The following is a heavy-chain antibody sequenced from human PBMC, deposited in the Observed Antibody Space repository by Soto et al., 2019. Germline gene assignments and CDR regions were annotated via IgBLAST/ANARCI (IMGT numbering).Heavy chain of an antibody. CDR1: GYTFTSHD. Sequence: QVQLVQSGAEVKKPGASVKVSCKASGYTFTSHDINWMRQATGQGLEWMGWMNPNSGHTNYAQKFQGRVTMTRDTSISTAYMELTNLRSEDTAIYYCASDMGTTWGQGTLVTVSS. V-gene: IGHV1-8*01. CDR3: ASDMGTT. CDR2: MNPNSGHT. J-gene: IGHJ5*02. D-gene: IGHD5-18*01.